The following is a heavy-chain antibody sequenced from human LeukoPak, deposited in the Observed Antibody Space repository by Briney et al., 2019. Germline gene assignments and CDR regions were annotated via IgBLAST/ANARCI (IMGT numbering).Heavy chain of an antibody. CDR3: ARAGDFSYYDFWSGAGGDYYYYMDV. Sequence: GGTLRLSCAASGFTFRSFAMNWVRQAPGKGLEGVSSISSSSSYIYYADSVKGRFTISRDNAKNSLYLQMNSLRAEDTAVYYCARAGDFSYYDFWSGAGGDYYYYMDVWGKGTTVTVSS. J-gene: IGHJ6*03. V-gene: IGHV3-21*01. CDR1: GFTFRSFA. CDR2: ISSSSSYI. D-gene: IGHD3-3*01.